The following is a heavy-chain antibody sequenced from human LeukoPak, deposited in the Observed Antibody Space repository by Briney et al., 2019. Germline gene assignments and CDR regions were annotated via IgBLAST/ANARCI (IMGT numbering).Heavy chain of an antibody. V-gene: IGHV3-53*01. Sequence: GGSLRLSCAASGFTVSSNYMSWVRQAPGKGLEWVSVIYSGGSTYYADSVKGRFTISRDNSKNTLYLQMNSLRAEDTAVYYCARGSVQLWLRFPDYFDYWGQGTLVTVSS. CDR3: ARGSVQLWLRFPDYFDY. J-gene: IGHJ4*02. D-gene: IGHD5-18*01. CDR1: GFTVSSNY. CDR2: IYSGGST.